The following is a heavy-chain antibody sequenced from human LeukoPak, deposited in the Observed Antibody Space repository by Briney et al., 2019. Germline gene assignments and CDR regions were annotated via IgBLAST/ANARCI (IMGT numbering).Heavy chain of an antibody. CDR2: IIPILGIA. CDR1: GGTFSSYT. Sequence: SVKVSCKASGGTFSSYTISWVRQAPGQGLEWMGRIIPILGIANYAQKFQGRVTITADKSTSTAYMELSSLGSEDTAVYYCARVGGYYYDSSGYYPHAFDIWGQGTMVTVSS. J-gene: IGHJ3*02. V-gene: IGHV1-69*02. CDR3: ARVGGYYYDSSGYYPHAFDI. D-gene: IGHD3-22*01.